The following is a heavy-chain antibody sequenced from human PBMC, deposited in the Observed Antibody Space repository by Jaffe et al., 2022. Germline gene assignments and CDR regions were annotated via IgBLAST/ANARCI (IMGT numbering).Heavy chain of an antibody. J-gene: IGHJ4*02. V-gene: IGHV2-70*20. CDR3: ARSPGAMVRGVTTLWDFDY. Sequence: QVTLRESGPALVKPTQTLTLTCTFSGFSLSTSGMCVSWVRQPPGKALEWLALIDWDDDKYYSTSLKTRLTISKDTSKNQVVLTMTNMDPVDTATYYCARSPGAMVRGVTTLWDFDYWGQGTLVTVSS. CDR1: GFSLSTSGMC. CDR2: IDWDDDK. D-gene: IGHD3-10*01.